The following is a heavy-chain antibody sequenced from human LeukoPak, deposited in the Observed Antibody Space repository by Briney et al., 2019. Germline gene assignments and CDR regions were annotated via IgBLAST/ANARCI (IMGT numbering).Heavy chain of an antibody. CDR2: INTYNGNP. J-gene: IGHJ5*02. V-gene: IGHV7-4-1*02. CDR1: GYTFSTYA. Sequence: ASVKVSCKASGYTFSTYAMNWVRQAPGQGLEFMGWINTYNGNPTYAQAFTGRFVFSVDTSVSTAYLQISSLKAEDTAVYYCAEKYSYGYIDWFDPWGQGTLVTVSS. CDR3: AEKYSYGYIDWFDP. D-gene: IGHD5-18*01.